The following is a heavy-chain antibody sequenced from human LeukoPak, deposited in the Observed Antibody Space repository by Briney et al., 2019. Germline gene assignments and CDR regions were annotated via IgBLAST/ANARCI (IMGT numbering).Heavy chain of an antibody. Sequence: PGGSLRLSCAASRFTFSRYLMHWVRQAPGKGLVWVSRINSDGISTSYADSVKGRFTISRDNAKNTLYLQMNSLRAEDTAVYYCARDGNYYDSSGPADYWGQGTLVTVSS. D-gene: IGHD3-22*01. CDR3: ARDGNYYDSSGPADY. J-gene: IGHJ4*02. CDR2: INSDGIST. CDR1: RFTFSRYL. V-gene: IGHV3-74*01.